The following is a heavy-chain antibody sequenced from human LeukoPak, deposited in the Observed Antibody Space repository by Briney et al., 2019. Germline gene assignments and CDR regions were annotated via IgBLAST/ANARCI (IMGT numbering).Heavy chain of an antibody. CDR2: ISYSGST. Sequence: PSETLSLTCTVSGGSIRPYFWSWIRQPPGKGLEWIWYISYSGSTNYNPSLKSRVTISVDTSKNQFSLQLSSVTAADTAVYYCARDDYRGVTNFDPWGQGTLVTVSS. D-gene: IGHD3-10*01. J-gene: IGHJ5*02. V-gene: IGHV4-59*01. CDR3: ARDDYRGVTNFDP. CDR1: GGSIRPYF.